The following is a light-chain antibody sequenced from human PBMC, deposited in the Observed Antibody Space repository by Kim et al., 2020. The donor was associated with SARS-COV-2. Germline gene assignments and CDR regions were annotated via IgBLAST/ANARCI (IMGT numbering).Light chain of an antibody. V-gene: IGLV2-14*03. CDR1: SSDIGSYKD. J-gene: IGLJ3*02. CDR2: DVS. Sequence: GQSITISCTGSSSDIGSYKDVSWYQQYPGKAPKLLIYDVSQRPSGISHRFSGSKSGNTASLTISGLQAEDEADFYCCSYVSGGSFAFGGGTQLTVL. CDR3: CSYVSGGSFA.